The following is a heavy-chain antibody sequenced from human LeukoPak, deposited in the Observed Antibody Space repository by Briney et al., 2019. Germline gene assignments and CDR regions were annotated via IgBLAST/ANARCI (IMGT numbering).Heavy chain of an antibody. Sequence: PGGSLRLSCAASGFTFDDYAMHWVRQAPGKGLEWVSLISWDGGSTYYADSVKGRFTISRDNSKNSLYLQMNSLRAEDTALYYCAKEGYSYGYGGVDYWGQGTLVTVSS. V-gene: IGHV3-43D*03. CDR2: ISWDGGST. D-gene: IGHD5-18*01. J-gene: IGHJ4*02. CDR3: AKEGYSYGYGGVDY. CDR1: GFTFDDYA.